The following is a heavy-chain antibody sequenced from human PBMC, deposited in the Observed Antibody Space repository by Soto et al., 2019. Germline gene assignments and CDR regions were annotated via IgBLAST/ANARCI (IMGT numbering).Heavy chain of an antibody. CDR1: GYTFTSYA. V-gene: IGHV1-3*01. CDR3: ARGVGSGLSDY. Sequence: QVQLVQSGAEVKKPGASVKVSCRASGYTFTSYAMHWVRQAPGQRLEWMGWINAGNGNTKYSQKFQGRVTITRDTSASTAYMELSSLRSEDTAVYYCARGVGSGLSDYWGQGTLVTVSS. D-gene: IGHD1-26*01. J-gene: IGHJ4*02. CDR2: INAGNGNT.